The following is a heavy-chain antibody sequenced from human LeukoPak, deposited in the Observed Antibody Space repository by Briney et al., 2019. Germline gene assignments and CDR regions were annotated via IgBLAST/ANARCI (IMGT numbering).Heavy chain of an antibody. CDR3: ARDHGYSSGWYSSGDY. CDR1: GFTVSSNY. D-gene: IGHD6-19*01. CDR2: IYSGGST. V-gene: IGHV3-53*01. Sequence: QPGGSLRLSYAASGFTVSSNYMSWVRQAPGKGLEWVSVIYSGGSTYYADSVKGRFTISRDNSKNTLYLQMNSLRAEDTAVYYCARDHGYSSGWYSSGDYWGQGTLVTVSS. J-gene: IGHJ4*02.